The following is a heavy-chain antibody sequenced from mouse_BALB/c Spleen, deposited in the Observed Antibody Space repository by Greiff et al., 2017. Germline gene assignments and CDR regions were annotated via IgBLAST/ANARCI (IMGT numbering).Heavy chain of an antibody. J-gene: IGHJ2*01. CDR3: ARYYYYGSSYDYDYFDY. Sequence: EVKLLESGPGLVKPSQSLSLTCSVTGYSITSGYYWNWIRQFPGNKLEWMGYISYDGSNNYNPSLKNRISITRDTSKNQFFLKLNSVTTEDTATYYCARYYYYGSSYDYDYFDYWGQGTTLTVSS. CDR2: ISYDGSN. D-gene: IGHD1-1*01. CDR1: GYSITSGYY. V-gene: IGHV3-6*02.